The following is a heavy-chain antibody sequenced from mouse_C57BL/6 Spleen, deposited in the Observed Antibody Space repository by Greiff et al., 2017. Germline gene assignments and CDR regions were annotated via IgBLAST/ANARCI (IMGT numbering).Heavy chain of an antibody. CDR3: ARGSLYYGSSSYAMDY. V-gene: IGHV1-9*01. CDR2: ILPGSGST. J-gene: IGHJ4*01. D-gene: IGHD1-1*01. CDR1: GYTFTGYW. Sequence: LQESGAELMKPGASVKLSCKATGYTFTGYWIEWVKQRPGHGLEWIGEILPGSGSTNYNEKFKGKATFTADTSSNTAYMQLSSLTTEDSAIYYCARGSLYYGSSSYAMDYWGQGTSVTVSS.